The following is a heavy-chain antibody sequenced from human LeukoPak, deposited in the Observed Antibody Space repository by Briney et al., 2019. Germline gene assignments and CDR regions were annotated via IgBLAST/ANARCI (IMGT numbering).Heavy chain of an antibody. CDR1: GFSFSGHW. Sequence: GGSLRLSCIASGFSFSGHWMHWARQLPGKGLEWVSRISPSGSTTNYADSVKGRFTFSRDNAKNTLYLQVNNLRAEDTAVYYCARGPNSNWSGLDFWGQGTLLTVSS. V-gene: IGHV3-74*01. J-gene: IGHJ4*02. CDR2: ISPSGSTT. CDR3: ARGPNSNWSGLDF. D-gene: IGHD6-6*01.